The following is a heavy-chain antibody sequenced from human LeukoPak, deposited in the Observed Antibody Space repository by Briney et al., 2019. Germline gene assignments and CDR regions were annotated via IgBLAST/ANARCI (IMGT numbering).Heavy chain of an antibody. J-gene: IGHJ5*02. V-gene: IGHV4-39*01. Sequence: PSETLSLTCTVSGGSISSISHYWGWIRQPPGVGLEWIGSIYYSGRTNYNPSLKSRVTISADTSKNQFSLKLTSVTAADTAVYYCARHRYFFGSGSYEVDWFDPWGQGTLATVSS. CDR2: IYYSGRT. CDR3: ARHRYFFGSGSYEVDWFDP. CDR1: GGSISSISHY. D-gene: IGHD3-10*01.